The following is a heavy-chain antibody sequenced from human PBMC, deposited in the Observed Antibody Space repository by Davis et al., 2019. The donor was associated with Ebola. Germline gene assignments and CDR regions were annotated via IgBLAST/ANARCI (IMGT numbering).Heavy chain of an antibody. CDR1: GGSFSGYY. CDR2: INHSGST. Sequence: MPSETLSLTCAVYGGSFSGYYWSWIRQPPGKGLEWIGEINHSGSTNYNPSLKSRVTISVDTSKNQFSLKLSSVTAADTAVYYCARQPTVSDFDYWGQGTLVTVSS. CDR3: ARQPTVSDFDY. V-gene: IGHV4-34*01. J-gene: IGHJ4*02. D-gene: IGHD4-17*01.